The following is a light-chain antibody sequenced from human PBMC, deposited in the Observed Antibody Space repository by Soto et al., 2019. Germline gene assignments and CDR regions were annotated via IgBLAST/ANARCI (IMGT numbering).Light chain of an antibody. CDR1: RSDVGGYNY. J-gene: IGLJ3*02. CDR2: DVS. CDR3: ISYTSSSTWV. V-gene: IGLV2-14*01. Sequence: QSALTHPASVSESPGQSITISCTGTRSDVGGYNYVSWYQQHPGKVPKLIIYDVSNRPSGVSNRFSGSKSGNTASLTISGLQAEDEADYYCISYTSSSTWVFGGGTKLTVL.